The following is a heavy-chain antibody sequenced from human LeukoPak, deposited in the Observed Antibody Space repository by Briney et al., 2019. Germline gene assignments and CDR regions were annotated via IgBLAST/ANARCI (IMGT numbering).Heavy chain of an antibody. CDR2: IKSKTDGGTT. J-gene: IGHJ3*02. CDR1: GFTFSNAW. V-gene: IGHV3-15*01. CDR3: TTQFRPMVRGVMRAFDI. D-gene: IGHD3-10*01. Sequence: KSGGSLRLSCAASGFTFSNAWMSWVRQAPGKGLEWVGRIKSKTDGGTTDYAAPVKGRFTISRDDSKNTLYLQMNSLKTEDTAVYYCTTQFRPMVRGVMRAFDIWGQGTMVTVSS.